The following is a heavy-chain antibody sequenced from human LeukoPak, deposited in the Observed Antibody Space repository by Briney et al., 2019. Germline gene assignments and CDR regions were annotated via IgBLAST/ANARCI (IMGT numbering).Heavy chain of an antibody. J-gene: IGHJ3*02. V-gene: IGHV5-51*01. CDR2: IHPGDSDT. CDR1: GYTFTNHW. Sequence: GESLKISCQGSGYTFTNHWIAWVRQMPGIGLEWMGIIHPGDSDTRYSPSFQGQVTISADKSISIVYLQWSSLRAPDTAMYYCTRLLGYCSGTTCYGAFDIWGQGTMVTVSS. CDR3: TRLLGYCSGTTCYGAFDI. D-gene: IGHD2-2*01.